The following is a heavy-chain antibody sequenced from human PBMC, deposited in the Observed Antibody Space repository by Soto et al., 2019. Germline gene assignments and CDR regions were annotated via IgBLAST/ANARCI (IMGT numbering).Heavy chain of an antibody. J-gene: IGHJ4*02. D-gene: IGHD3-22*01. CDR1: GFTFSSYA. V-gene: IGHV3-23*01. CDR2: ISGSGGST. CDR3: AKDGITMIVVVITPYYFDY. Sequence: EVQLLESGGGLVQPGGSLRLSCAASGFTFSSYAMSWVRQAPGNGLEWVSAISGSGGSTYYADSVKGRFTISRDNSKNTLYLQMNSLRAEDTAVYYCAKDGITMIVVVITPYYFDYWGQGTLVTVSS.